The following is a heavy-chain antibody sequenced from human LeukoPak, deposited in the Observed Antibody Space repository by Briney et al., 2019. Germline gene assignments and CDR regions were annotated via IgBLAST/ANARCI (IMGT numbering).Heavy chain of an antibody. V-gene: IGHV3-48*03. D-gene: IGHD2-2*01. CDR2: ISSSGSSI. CDR3: ARDPRCSSMSCYRSSFYGMDV. Sequence: GGSLRLSCAASGFTFSVYSMNWVRQAPGKGLEWVSYISSSGSSIYYADSVKGRFTISRDNAKNSLYLQMNSLRAEDTAVYYCARDPRCSSMSCYRSSFYGMDVWGQGTTVTVSS. J-gene: IGHJ6*02. CDR1: GFTFSVYS.